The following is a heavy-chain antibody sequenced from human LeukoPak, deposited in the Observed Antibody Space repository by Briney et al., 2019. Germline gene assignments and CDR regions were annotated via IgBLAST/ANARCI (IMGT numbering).Heavy chain of an antibody. CDR1: GYTFTAYY. CDR2: INTNTGNP. J-gene: IGHJ6*03. Sequence: ASVMVSCKASGYTFTAYYVHWVRQAPGQGLEWMGWINTNTGNPTYAQGFTGRFVFSLDTSVSTAYLQISSLRAEDTAVYYCARAPGEPRTSYYYYYYYMDVWGKGTTVTVSS. V-gene: IGHV7-4-1*02. CDR3: ARAPGEPRTSYYYYYYYMDV. D-gene: IGHD3-16*01.